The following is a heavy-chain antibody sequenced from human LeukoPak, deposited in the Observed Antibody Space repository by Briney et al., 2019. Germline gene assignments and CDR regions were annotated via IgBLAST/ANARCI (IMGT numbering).Heavy chain of an antibody. CDR1: GFTFSSHA. CDR2: VSGGGGSA. J-gene: IGHJ4*02. Sequence: GGSLRLSCAASGFTFSSHAMNWVRQAPGKGLEWVSAVSGGGGSAYYADSVKGRFTISRDNSKNTIYLQMNSLRAEDTAVYFCAKRAYSDSSGYLGSIDYWGQGTQVTVST. D-gene: IGHD3-22*01. CDR3: AKRAYSDSSGYLGSIDY. V-gene: IGHV3-23*01.